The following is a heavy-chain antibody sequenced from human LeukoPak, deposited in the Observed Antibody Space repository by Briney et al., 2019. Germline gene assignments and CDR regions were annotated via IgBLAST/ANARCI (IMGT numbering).Heavy chain of an antibody. Sequence: PGGSLRLSCAASGFTFSSYWMHWVRHAPGKGLVWVSRINSDGSSTSYADSVKGRFTISRDNAKNTLYLQMSSLRAEDTAVYYCARDHDWELLFDYWGQGTLVTVSS. CDR2: INSDGSST. D-gene: IGHD1-26*01. V-gene: IGHV3-74*01. CDR3: ARDHDWELLFDY. J-gene: IGHJ4*02. CDR1: GFTFSSYW.